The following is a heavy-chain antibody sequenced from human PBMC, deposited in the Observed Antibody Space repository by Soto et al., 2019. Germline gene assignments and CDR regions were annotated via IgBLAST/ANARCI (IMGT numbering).Heavy chain of an antibody. CDR2: IIPILGIA. CDR3: ASSIRVVLRVYADAFDI. CDR1: GGTFSSYA. D-gene: IGHD2-8*01. J-gene: IGHJ3*02. V-gene: IGHV1-69*04. Sequence: ASVKVSCKASGGTFSSYAISWVRQAPGQGLEWMGRIIPILGIANYAQKFQGRVTITADKSTSTAYMELSSLRSEDTDVYYCASSIRVVLRVYADAFDIWGQGTMVTVSS.